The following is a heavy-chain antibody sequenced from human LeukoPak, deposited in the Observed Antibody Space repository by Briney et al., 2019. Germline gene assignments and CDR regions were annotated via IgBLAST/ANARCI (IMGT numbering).Heavy chain of an antibody. V-gene: IGHV3-43D*03. Sequence: GGSLRLSCAASGFTFDDYAMHWVRQAPGKGLEWVSLISWDGGRTYYADSVKGRFTISRDNAKNSLFLQMNSLRVEDTAVYYCTRDVAYNRFDYWGQGTLVTVSS. CDR3: TRDVAYNRFDY. CDR2: ISWDGGRT. J-gene: IGHJ4*02. D-gene: IGHD2-21*01. CDR1: GFTFDDYA.